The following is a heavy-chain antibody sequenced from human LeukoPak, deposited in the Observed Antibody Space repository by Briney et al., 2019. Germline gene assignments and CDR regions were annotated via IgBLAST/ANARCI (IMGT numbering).Heavy chain of an antibody. D-gene: IGHD3-10*01. CDR2: INHSGST. V-gene: IGHV4-34*01. J-gene: IGHJ5*02. CDR3: ARLLIRSWFDP. Sequence: GSLRLSCAASGFTFSSYSMNWVRQPPGKGLEWIGEINHSGSTNYDPSLKSRVTISVDTSKNQFSLKLSSVTAADTAVYYCARLLIRSWFDPWGQGTLVTVSS. CDR1: GFTFSSYS.